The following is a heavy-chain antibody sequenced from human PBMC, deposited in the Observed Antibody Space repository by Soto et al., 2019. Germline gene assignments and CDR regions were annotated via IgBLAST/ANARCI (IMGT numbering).Heavy chain of an antibody. CDR2: ISSSGDSA. V-gene: IGHV3-23*01. Sequence: GGSLRLSCAASGFTFGSYAMSWVRQAPGKGLVWASTISSSGDSAYYADSVKGRFTVSRDNSMNTLYMQMNSLRAEDTAVYYCAKSDTALSYGFDPWGQGTVVTVS. CDR1: GFTFGSYA. CDR3: AKSDTALSYGFDP. J-gene: IGHJ5*02. D-gene: IGHD5-18*01.